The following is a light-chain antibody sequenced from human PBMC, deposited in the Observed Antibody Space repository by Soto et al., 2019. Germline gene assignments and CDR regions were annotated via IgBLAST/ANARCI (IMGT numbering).Light chain of an antibody. V-gene: IGKV3-20*01. CDR2: GAS. CDR1: HSVSSSY. Sequence: EFVLTQSPGTLSLSPGERATLSCRASHSVSSSYLAWYQQKPVQAPRILIYGASTRATGIPDRFSGSGSGTDFTHTISRLEPEDFALYYCQQYGSSPPLTFGGGTKVEIK. CDR3: QQYGSSPPLT. J-gene: IGKJ4*01.